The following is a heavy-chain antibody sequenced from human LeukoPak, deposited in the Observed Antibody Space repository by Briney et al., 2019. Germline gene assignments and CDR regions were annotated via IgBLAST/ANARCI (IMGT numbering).Heavy chain of an antibody. J-gene: IGHJ4*02. CDR2: ISAYNGNT. Sequence: ASVKVSCKASGYTFTSYGISWVRQAPGQGLEWMGWISAYNGNTNYAQKLQGRVTMTTDTSTSTAYMELRSLRSDDTAVYYCARDPRYYDGQYYFDYWGQGTLVTVSS. D-gene: IGHD3-22*01. CDR3: ARDPRYYDGQYYFDY. V-gene: IGHV1-18*01. CDR1: GYTFTSYG.